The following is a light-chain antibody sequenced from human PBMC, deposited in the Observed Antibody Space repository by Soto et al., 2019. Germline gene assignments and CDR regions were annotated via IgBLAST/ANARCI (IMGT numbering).Light chain of an antibody. CDR3: QQYNDWPLT. Sequence: EIVMTQSPATLSLSPGERATLSCRASQSVSSNLAWYQQKVGQAPRLLIYGASTRATGIPARFSGSGSGTDSTLTISSLQSEDFAVYYCQQYNDWPLTFGGGTKVEIK. V-gene: IGKV3-15*01. CDR1: QSVSSN. CDR2: GAS. J-gene: IGKJ4*01.